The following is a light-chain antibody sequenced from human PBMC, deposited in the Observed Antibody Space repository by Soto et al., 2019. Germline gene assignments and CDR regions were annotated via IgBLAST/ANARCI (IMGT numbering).Light chain of an antibody. CDR2: GVS. CDR3: QQYYTWPIT. CDR1: QSLNSQ. J-gene: IGKJ5*01. Sequence: EIVMTQSLATLSVSPGEGVTLSCRASQSLNSQLAWYQQKPGQAPKLLIYGVSSRATGIPARFSGSGSGTEFALTISSLQSEDSAVYYCQQYYTWPITFGQGTRLEIK. V-gene: IGKV3D-15*01.